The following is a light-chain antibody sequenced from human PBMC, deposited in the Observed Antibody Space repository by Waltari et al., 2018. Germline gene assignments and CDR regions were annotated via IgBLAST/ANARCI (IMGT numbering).Light chain of an antibody. CDR1: SSDVGDYKY. CDR3: CSYAGSATPVL. J-gene: IGLJ2*01. CDR2: DVT. Sequence: QSALTQAASVSGSPGQSITISCAGTSSDVGDYKYVSWYQPHPGKAPTLMIYDVTKLPSGVSNRFSGAKSASTASLTISGLQAEDEADYYCCSYAGSATPVLFGGGTKLTVL. V-gene: IGLV2-23*02.